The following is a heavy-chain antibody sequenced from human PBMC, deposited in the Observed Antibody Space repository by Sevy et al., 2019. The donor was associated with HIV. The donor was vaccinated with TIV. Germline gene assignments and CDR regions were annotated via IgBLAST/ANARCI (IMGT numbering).Heavy chain of an antibody. CDR3: ARRNDFDI. CDR1: GGSINSDH. V-gene: IGHV4-59*08. CDR2: VYYTGGT. J-gene: IGHJ3*02. Sequence: SETLSLTCTVSGGSINSDHWNWIRQPPGKGLEWIGYVYYTGGTNYNPSLKNRVTISVDRTKNQFSLKLTSVTAEDTAGYYCARRNDFDIWGQGTMVTVSS.